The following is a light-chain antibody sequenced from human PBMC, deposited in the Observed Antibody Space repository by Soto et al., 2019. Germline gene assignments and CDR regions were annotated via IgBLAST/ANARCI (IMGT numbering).Light chain of an antibody. Sequence: EIVLTQSPGTLSLSPVERATLSCMASQSVSSSYLAWYQQKPGQAPRLVIYGASSRATGIPDRFSGSGSGTDFTLTISRLEPEDFAVYYCQQHGSSPITFGQGTRLEIK. CDR3: QQHGSSPIT. CDR2: GAS. J-gene: IGKJ5*01. CDR1: QSVSSSY. V-gene: IGKV3-20*01.